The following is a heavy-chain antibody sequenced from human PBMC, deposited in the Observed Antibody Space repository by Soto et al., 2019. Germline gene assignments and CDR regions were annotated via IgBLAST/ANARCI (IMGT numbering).Heavy chain of an antibody. Sequence: LRLSCAASGFTFSSYGMHWVRQAPGKGLEWVAVISYDGSNKYYADSVKGRFTISRDNSKNTLYLQMNSLRAEDTAVYYCAKELEEVRGVIILNYYYYYGMDVWGQGTTVTVSS. D-gene: IGHD3-10*01. J-gene: IGHJ6*02. V-gene: IGHV3-30*18. CDR1: GFTFSSYG. CDR2: ISYDGSNK. CDR3: AKELEEVRGVIILNYYYYYGMDV.